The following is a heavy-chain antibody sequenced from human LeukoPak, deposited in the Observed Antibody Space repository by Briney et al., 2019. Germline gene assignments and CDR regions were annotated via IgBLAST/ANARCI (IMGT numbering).Heavy chain of an antibody. CDR2: IRYDGSNK. CDR1: GFTFSSCG. V-gene: IGHV3-30*02. D-gene: IGHD1-26*01. Sequence: GGSLRLSCAASGFTFSSCGMHWVRQAPGKGLEWVAFIRYDGSNKYYADSVKGRFTISRDNSKNTLYLQMNSLRAEDTAVYYCAKSPERSYEVVVDYWGQGTLVTVSS. CDR3: AKSPERSYEVVVDY. J-gene: IGHJ4*02.